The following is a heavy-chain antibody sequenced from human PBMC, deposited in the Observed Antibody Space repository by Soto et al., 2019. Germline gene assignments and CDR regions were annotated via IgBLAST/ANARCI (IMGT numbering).Heavy chain of an antibody. D-gene: IGHD2-2*01. J-gene: IGHJ5*02. V-gene: IGHV4-39*01. CDR2: IYYSGST. Sequence: SETLSLTCTVSGGSISSSSYYWGWIRQPPGKGLEWIGSIYYSGSTYYNPSLKSRVTISVDTSKNQFSLKLSSVTAADTAVYYCARHLTYCISTSCLNWFDPWGQGTLVTV. CDR3: ARHLTYCISTSCLNWFDP. CDR1: GGSISSSSYY.